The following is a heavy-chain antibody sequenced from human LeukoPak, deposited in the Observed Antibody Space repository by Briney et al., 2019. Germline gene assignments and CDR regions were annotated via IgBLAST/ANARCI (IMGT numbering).Heavy chain of an antibody. CDR3: ARLAVAGTPNVDY. D-gene: IGHD6-19*01. J-gene: IGHJ4*02. Sequence: ASVTVSCRASGYTFTSYGISWVRQARGQGLEWMGWISAYNGNTNYAQKLHGRVTMTTDTSTSTAYMELRSLRSDDTAVYYCARLAVAGTPNVDYWGQGTLVTVSS. V-gene: IGHV1-18*01. CDR1: GYTFTSYG. CDR2: ISAYNGNT.